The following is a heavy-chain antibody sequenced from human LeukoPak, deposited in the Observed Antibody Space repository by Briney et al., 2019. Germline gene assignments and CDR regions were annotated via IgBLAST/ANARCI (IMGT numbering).Heavy chain of an antibody. D-gene: IGHD2-15*01. Sequence: GESLRLSCAASGFAFSSYGMHWVRQSPGKGLEWVAFIRYDGRNKYYADSVKGQFFISRDNSKNTLFLQMNILRADDTAKYYCARVDRDYSSFGFQVKAEFFHHWGQGILVTVSS. CDR1: GFAFSSYG. CDR2: IRYDGRNK. CDR3: ARVDRDYSSFGFQVKAEFFHH. J-gene: IGHJ1*01. V-gene: IGHV3-30*02.